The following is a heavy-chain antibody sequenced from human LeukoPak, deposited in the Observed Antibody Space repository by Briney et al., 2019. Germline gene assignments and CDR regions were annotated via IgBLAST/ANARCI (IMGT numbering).Heavy chain of an antibody. D-gene: IGHD6-19*01. CDR3: ARHGRWGYSSGWYNWFDP. V-gene: IGHV4-39*01. J-gene: IGHJ5*02. CDR1: GGSISSSSYY. CDR2: IYNTEST. Sequence: TSETLSLTCTVSGGSISSSSYYWGWIRQPPGKVLEWIACIYNTESTYYNPSLISRVTISVDTSKNQFSLKLSSVTAADTAVYYCARHGRWGYSSGWYNWFDPWGQGTLVTVSS.